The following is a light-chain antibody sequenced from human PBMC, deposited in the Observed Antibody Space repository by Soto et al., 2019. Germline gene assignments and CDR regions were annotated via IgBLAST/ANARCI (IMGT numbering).Light chain of an antibody. CDR3: NSFRVSHLYV. V-gene: IGLV2-14*01. CDR2: EVT. J-gene: IGLJ1*01. CDR1: SSDIGGYNA. Sequence: QSALTQPASVSGSPGQTITISCPGTSSDIGGYNAVSWYQHHPGKAPKLIIYEVTHRPSGVSDRFSASKSGNTASLTISGLQAEDEADYYCNSFRVSHLYVFGTGTKVTVL.